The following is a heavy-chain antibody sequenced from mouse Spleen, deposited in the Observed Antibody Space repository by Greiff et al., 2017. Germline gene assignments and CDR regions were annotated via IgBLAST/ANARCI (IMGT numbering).Heavy chain of an antibody. CDR2: FYPGSGSI. D-gene: IGHD2-4*01. CDR1: GYTFTEYT. J-gene: IGHJ2*01. CDR3: ARHGYDYDATYAMDY. V-gene: IGHV1-62-2*01. Sequence: VKLMESGAELVKPGASVKLSCKASGYTFTEYTIHWVKQRSGQGLEWIGWFYPGSGSIKYNEKFKDKATLTADKSSSTVYMELSRLTSEDSAVYFCARHGYDYDATYAMDYWGQGTTLTVSS.